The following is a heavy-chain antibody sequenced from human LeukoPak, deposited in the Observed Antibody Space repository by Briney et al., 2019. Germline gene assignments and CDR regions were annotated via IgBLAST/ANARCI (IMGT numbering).Heavy chain of an antibody. CDR1: GGSISSGRYY. V-gene: IGHV4-61*02. Sequence: PSQTLSLXCTVSGGSISSGRYYWSWIRQPAGKGLEWIGRIYTSGNTSYNPSPKSRVTISVDTSKNQFSLKLSSVTAADTAVYYCASSIVAAGKFDYWGQGTLVTVSS. D-gene: IGHD6-13*01. CDR2: IYTSGNT. CDR3: ASSIVAAGKFDY. J-gene: IGHJ4*02.